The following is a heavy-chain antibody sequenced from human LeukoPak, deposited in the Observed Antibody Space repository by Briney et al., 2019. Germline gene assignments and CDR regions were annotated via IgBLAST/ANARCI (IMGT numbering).Heavy chain of an antibody. V-gene: IGHV1-69*06. Sequence: GSSVKVSCKASGGTFSSYAISWVRQAPGQGLEWMGGIIPIFGTANYAQKFQGRVTITADKSTSTAYMELSSLRSEDTAVYYCARDGDSSIAARGGFDYWGQGTLVTVSS. J-gene: IGHJ4*02. CDR3: ARDGDSSIAARGGFDY. D-gene: IGHD6-6*01. CDR1: GGTFSSYA. CDR2: IIPIFGTA.